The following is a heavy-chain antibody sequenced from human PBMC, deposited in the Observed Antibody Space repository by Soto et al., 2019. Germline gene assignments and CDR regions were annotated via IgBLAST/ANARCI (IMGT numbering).Heavy chain of an antibody. CDR2: IHYSGST. Sequence: SETLSLTSTASGGSIRIGTDYWGRLRQPPGKGLEWIGNIHYSGSTNYNPSLKSRVTISVDTSKNQFSLKLSSVTAADTAVYYCARHVADSHLDYWGQGALVTVSS. J-gene: IGHJ4*02. CDR1: GGSIRIGTDY. D-gene: IGHD3-22*01. V-gene: IGHV4-61*05. CDR3: ARHVADSHLDY.